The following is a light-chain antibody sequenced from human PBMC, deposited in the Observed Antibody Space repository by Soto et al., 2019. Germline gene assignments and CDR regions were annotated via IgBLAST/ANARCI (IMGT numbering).Light chain of an antibody. CDR3: QQYGSSPWT. Sequence: EIVLTQYPGTLYLSPGERATLSCRASQSVSSSYLAWYQQKPGQAPRLLIYDASSRATGIPDRFSGSGSGTDFTLTISRLEPEDFAVYYCQQYGSSPWTFGQGTKVEIK. CDR2: DAS. CDR1: QSVSSSY. V-gene: IGKV3-20*01. J-gene: IGKJ1*01.